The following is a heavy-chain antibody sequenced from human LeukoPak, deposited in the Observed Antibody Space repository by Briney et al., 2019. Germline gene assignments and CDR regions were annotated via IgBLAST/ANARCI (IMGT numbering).Heavy chain of an antibody. V-gene: IGHV4-61*01. D-gene: IGHD3-3*01. CDR2: IYYSGST. J-gene: IGHJ4*02. Sequence: SETLSLTCTVSGGSVSSGNSYWSWIRQPPGKGLEWIGYIYYSGSTNYNPSLKSRVTISVDTSKNQFSLKLSSVTAADTAVYYCARDPSYYDFWSGPLNYFDYWGQGTLVTVSS. CDR3: ARDPSYYDFWSGPLNYFDY. CDR1: GGSVSSGNSY.